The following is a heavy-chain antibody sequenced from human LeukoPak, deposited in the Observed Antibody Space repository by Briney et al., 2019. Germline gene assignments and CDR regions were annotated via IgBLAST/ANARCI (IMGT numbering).Heavy chain of an antibody. V-gene: IGHV4-59*01. J-gene: IGHJ6*02. CDR3: ARARTGYCSSTSCYYYYGMDV. Sequence: SETLSLTCTVSGGSISSYYWSWIRQPPGKGLEWIGYIYYSGSTNYNPSLKSRVTISVDTSKNQFSLKLSSVTAADTAVYYCARARTGYCSSTSCYYYYGMDVWGQGTTVTVSS. CDR1: GGSISSYY. CDR2: IYYSGST. D-gene: IGHD2-2*01.